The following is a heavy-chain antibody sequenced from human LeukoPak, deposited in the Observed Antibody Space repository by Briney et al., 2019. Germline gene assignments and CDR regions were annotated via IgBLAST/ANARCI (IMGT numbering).Heavy chain of an antibody. V-gene: IGHV3-64D*06. Sequence: GGSLRLSCSASGFTFSSYAMHWVRQAPGKGLEYVSVISSNGGSTYYTDSVKGRFTISRDNSKNTLYLQMSSLRAEDTAVYYCARDKIVGSTTLDYWGQGTLVTVSS. D-gene: IGHD1-26*01. CDR3: ARDKIVGSTTLDY. J-gene: IGHJ4*02. CDR1: GFTFSSYA. CDR2: ISSNGGST.